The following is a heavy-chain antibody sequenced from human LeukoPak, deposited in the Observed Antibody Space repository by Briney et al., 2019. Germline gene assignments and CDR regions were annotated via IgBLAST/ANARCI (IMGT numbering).Heavy chain of an antibody. CDR1: GGSFSGYY. V-gene: IGHV4-34*01. D-gene: IGHD5-24*01. J-gene: IGHJ4*02. CDR2: INHSGST. CDR3: ARERWLQYYYFDY. Sequence: PSETLSLTCAVYGGSFSGYYWSWIRQPPGKGLEWIGEINHSGSTNYNPSLKSRVTISVDTSKNQFSLKLSSVTAADTAVYYCARERWLQYYYFDYWGQGTRVTVSS.